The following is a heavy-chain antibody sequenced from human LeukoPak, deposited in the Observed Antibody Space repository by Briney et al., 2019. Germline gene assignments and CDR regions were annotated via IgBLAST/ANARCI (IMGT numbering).Heavy chain of an antibody. Sequence: SVRVSCKASGGTFSSYAISWVRQAPGQGLEWMGGIIPIFGTANYAQKFRGRVTITADESTSTAYMELSSLRSEDTAVYYCATGGNMGGRWLAYNWFDPWGQGTLVTVSS. CDR1: GGTFSSYA. V-gene: IGHV1-69*13. D-gene: IGHD2-15*01. J-gene: IGHJ5*02. CDR2: IIPIFGTA. CDR3: ATGGNMGGRWLAYNWFDP.